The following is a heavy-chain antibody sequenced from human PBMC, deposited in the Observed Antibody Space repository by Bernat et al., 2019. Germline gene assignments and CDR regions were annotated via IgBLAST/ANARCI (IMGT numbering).Heavy chain of an antibody. Sequence: QVQLQESGPGLVKPSQTLSLTCTVSGGSISSGGYYWSWIRQHPGKGLEWIGYIYYSGSTNYNPSLKSRVTISVDTSKNQFSLKLSSVTAADTAVYYCARDLREGCSGGSCRPFDYWGQGTLVTVSS. CDR1: GGSISSGGYY. D-gene: IGHD2-15*01. V-gene: IGHV4-31*03. CDR2: IYYSGST. CDR3: ARDLREGCSGGSCRPFDY. J-gene: IGHJ4*02.